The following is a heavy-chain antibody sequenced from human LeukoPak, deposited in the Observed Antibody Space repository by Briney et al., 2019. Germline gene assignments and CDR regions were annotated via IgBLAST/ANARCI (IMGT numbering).Heavy chain of an antibody. J-gene: IGHJ4*02. Sequence: PPETLSLTCAVSGYSIRSGYYWGWIRQPPGKGLEWIGSIYHSGSTYYNPSLKSRVTISVDTSKNQFSLKLRSVTAADTAVYYCAGWFGELLSIFTYWGQGALVTVSS. V-gene: IGHV4-38-2*01. CDR3: AGWFGELLSIFTY. CDR2: IYHSGST. CDR1: GYSIRSGYY. D-gene: IGHD3-10*01.